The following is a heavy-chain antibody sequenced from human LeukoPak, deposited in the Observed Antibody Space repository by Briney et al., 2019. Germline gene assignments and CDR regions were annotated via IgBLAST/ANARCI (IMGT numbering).Heavy chain of an antibody. D-gene: IGHD3-9*01. CDR2: IYYTGTT. CDR1: GGSVSSSSYY. CDR3: AKTTMTGLDAFDI. J-gene: IGHJ3*02. Sequence: PSETLSLTCTVSGGSVSSSSYYWSWIRQPPGTGLEWIGYIYYTGTTNYNPSLKSRVTISVDTPKNQFSLKLTSVTAADTAVYYCAKTTMTGLDAFDIWGQGTMVTVSS. V-gene: IGHV4-61*01.